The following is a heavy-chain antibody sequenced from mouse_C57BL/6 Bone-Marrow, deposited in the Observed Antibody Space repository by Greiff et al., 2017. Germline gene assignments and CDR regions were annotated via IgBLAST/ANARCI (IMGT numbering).Heavy chain of an antibody. CDR3: ARSGTLGRSFDY. CDR2: IYPTRGRN. D-gene: IGHD4-1*01. V-gene: IGHV1-55*01. CDR1: GYTFTSYW. Sequence: QVQLQQPGAELVKPGASVKMSCKASGYTFTSYWITWVKQRPGQGLEWMGDIYPTRGRNNYNEKFKSKAILTVDTSSNAAYMQLSSLTSEDSAVFYCARSGTLGRSFDYWGQGTTLTVSS. J-gene: IGHJ2*01.